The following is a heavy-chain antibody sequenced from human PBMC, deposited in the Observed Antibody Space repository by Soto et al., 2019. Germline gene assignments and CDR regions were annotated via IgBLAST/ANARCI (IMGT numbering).Heavy chain of an antibody. CDR3: ASGGIAAASTWFDP. CDR2: IIPIFGTA. D-gene: IGHD6-13*01. V-gene: IGHV1-69*13. J-gene: IGHJ5*02. CDR1: GGTFSSYA. Sequence: GASVKVSCKASGGTFSSYAISWVRQAPGQGLEWMGGIIPIFGTANYAQKFQGRVTITADESTSTAYMELSSLRSEDTAVYYCASGGIAAASTWFDPWGQGTLVTVSS.